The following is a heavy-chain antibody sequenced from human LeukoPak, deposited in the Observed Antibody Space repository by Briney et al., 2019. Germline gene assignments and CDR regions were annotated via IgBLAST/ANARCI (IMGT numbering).Heavy chain of an antibody. V-gene: IGHV4-59*01. J-gene: IGHJ5*02. CDR2: IYYSGST. CDR3: AREYNGGAPNWFDP. CDR1: GDSFSSYY. Sequence: SETLSLTCTVSGDSFSSYYWSWIRQPPGKGLEWIGYIYYSGSTNYNPSLKSRVTISVDTSKNQFSLKLSSVTAADTAVYYCAREYNGGAPNWFDPWGQGTLVTVSS. D-gene: IGHD3-16*01.